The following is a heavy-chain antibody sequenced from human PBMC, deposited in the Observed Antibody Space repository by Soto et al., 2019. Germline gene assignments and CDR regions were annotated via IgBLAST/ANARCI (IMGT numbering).Heavy chain of an antibody. CDR1: GFTFSSYG. J-gene: IGHJ4*02. V-gene: IGHV3-30*18. Sequence: QVQLVESGGGVVQPGRSLRLSCAASGFTFSSYGMHWVRQAPGKGLEWVAVISYDGSNKYYADSVKGRFTISRDNSKNTLYLQMDSVSAEGTGVYYCAKVVGIGDPRYYFDCWGQGTLVTVSS. CDR3: AKVVGIGDPRYYFDC. D-gene: IGHD3-10*01. CDR2: ISYDGSNK.